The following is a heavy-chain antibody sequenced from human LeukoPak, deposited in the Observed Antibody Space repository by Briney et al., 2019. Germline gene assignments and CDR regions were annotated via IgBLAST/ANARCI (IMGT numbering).Heavy chain of an antibody. V-gene: IGHV4-59*11. CDR1: GGSISSHY. J-gene: IGHJ6*03. Sequence: PSETLSLTCTVSGGSISSHYWSWIRQPPGKGLEWIGYIYYSGSTNYNPSLKSRVTISVDTSKNQFSLKLSSVTAADTAVYYCAGSSIAARRRLGYYMDVWGKGTTVTVSS. CDR3: AGSSIAARRRLGYYMDV. CDR2: IYYSGST. D-gene: IGHD6-6*01.